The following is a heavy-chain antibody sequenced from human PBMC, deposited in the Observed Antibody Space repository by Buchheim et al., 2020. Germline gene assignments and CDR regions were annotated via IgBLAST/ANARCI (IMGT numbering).Heavy chain of an antibody. CDR1: GFTFSRFA. CDR2: ISYDGSYK. J-gene: IGHJ6*02. D-gene: IGHD4-17*01. Sequence: VQLVQSGGGLVQPGGSLRLSCAASGFTFSRFAMHWVRQAPGKGLEWVAAISYDGSYKYYADSVEGRFSISRDNSKNTVFLQMNSLRAEDTAVYYCAKLSDYGDYEGVNYYYGMDVWGQGT. V-gene: IGHV3-30*18. CDR3: AKLSDYGDYEGVNYYYGMDV.